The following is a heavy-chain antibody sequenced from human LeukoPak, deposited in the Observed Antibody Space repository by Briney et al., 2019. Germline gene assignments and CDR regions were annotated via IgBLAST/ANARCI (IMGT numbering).Heavy chain of an antibody. CDR1: GYTFTGYY. CDR3: ARYILTDYYYYGMDV. CDR2: INPNSGGT. Sequence: ASVKVSCKASGYTFTGYYMHWVRQAPGQGLEWMGWINPNSGGTNYAQKFQGRVTMTRDTSIGTAYMELSRLRSDDTAVYYCARYILTDYYYYGMDVWGQGTTVTVSS. V-gene: IGHV1-2*02. D-gene: IGHD3-9*01. J-gene: IGHJ6*02.